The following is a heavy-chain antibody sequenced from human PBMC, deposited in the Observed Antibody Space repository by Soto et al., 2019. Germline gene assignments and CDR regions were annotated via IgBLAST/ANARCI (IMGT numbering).Heavy chain of an antibody. J-gene: IGHJ5*02. V-gene: IGHV4-31*03. CDR2: IYHSGNT. D-gene: IGHD2-21*01. CDR3: ARLGAYYQSLDP. Sequence: SETLSLTCTVSGGSISSGGYYWSWIRQHPGKGLEWIGYIYHSGNTYYNPSLKSRVTISVDTSKNQFSLRLTSVTAADSAVYYCARLGAYYQSLDPWGPGTLVTVSS. CDR1: GGSISSGGYY.